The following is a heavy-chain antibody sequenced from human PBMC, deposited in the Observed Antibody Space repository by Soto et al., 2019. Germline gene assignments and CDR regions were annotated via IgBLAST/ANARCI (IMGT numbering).Heavy chain of an antibody. CDR3: ANSRDLRKARAFDY. Sequence: QPGGSLRLSCAASGFTFSSYAMSWVRQAPGKGLEWVSAISGSGGSTYYADSVKGRFTISRDNSKNTLYLQMNSLRAEDTAVYYCANSRDLRKARAFDYWGQGTLVTVSS. CDR1: GFTFSSYA. V-gene: IGHV3-23*01. J-gene: IGHJ4*02. CDR2: ISGSGGST. D-gene: IGHD4-17*01.